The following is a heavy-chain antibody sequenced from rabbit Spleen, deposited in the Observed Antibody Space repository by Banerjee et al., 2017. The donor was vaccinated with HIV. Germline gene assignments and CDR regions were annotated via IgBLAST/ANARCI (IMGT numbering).Heavy chain of an antibody. J-gene: IGHJ4*01. Sequence: QEQLVESGGGLVQPEGSLTLTCKASGVSLNDKDVMCWVRQAPGKGLEWIACINIVTGKSVYASWAKGRFTMSRTSSTTVTLQMTSLTAADTATYFCVRDQAGDADYGPYYLNLWGQGTLVTVS. CDR2: INIVTGKS. V-gene: IGHV1S45*01. CDR1: GVSLNDKDV. D-gene: IGHD2-1*01. CDR3: VRDQAGDADYGPYYLNL.